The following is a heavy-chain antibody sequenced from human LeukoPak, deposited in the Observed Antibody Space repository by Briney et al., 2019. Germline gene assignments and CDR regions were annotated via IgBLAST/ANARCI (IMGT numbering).Heavy chain of an antibody. D-gene: IGHD1-26*01. CDR1: GFTFSDYY. CDR2: ISSSSSYT. Sequence: PGGSLRLSCVASGFTFSDYYMSWIRQAPGKGLEWVSYISSSSSYTNYADSLKGRFTISRDNAKNSLYLLMNSLKTEDTAVYYCTTEVLEGATDGTFDIWGQGTMVTVSS. V-gene: IGHV3-11*05. J-gene: IGHJ3*02. CDR3: TTEVLEGATDGTFDI.